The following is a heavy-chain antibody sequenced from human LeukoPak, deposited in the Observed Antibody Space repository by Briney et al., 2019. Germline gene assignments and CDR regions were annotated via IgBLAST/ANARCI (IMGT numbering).Heavy chain of an antibody. CDR2: IKKDGGEK. D-gene: IGHD3-10*01. J-gene: IGHJ6*02. V-gene: IGHV3-7*01. Sequence: GGSLRLSCAASGFTFSSYWMSWVRQAPGKGLEWVANIKKDGGEKYYVDSVKGRFTISRDNAKNSLSLQMNSLRAEDTAVYYCARERGESYGMDVWGQGTTVIVSS. CDR1: GFTFSSYW. CDR3: ARERGESYGMDV.